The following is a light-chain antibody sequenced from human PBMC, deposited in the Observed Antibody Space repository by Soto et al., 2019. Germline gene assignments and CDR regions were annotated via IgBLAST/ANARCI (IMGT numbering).Light chain of an antibody. CDR2: AAS. Sequence: ESVLTQSPGTLSLSPGERATLSCRASQSLSSSYIAWYQQKPGQAPRLLIYAASSRATGIPDRFSGSGSGTDFTLTIGRLESEDFAVYYCQQYGGSPPVTFGQGTRLDMK. CDR1: QSLSSSY. J-gene: IGKJ5*01. CDR3: QQYGGSPPVT. V-gene: IGKV3-20*01.